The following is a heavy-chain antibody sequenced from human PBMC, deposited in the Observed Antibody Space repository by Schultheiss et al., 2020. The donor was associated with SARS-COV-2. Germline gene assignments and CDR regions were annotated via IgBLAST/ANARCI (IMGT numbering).Heavy chain of an antibody. V-gene: IGHV4-34*01. CDR3: ARVVVPAAIQSGWFDP. CDR1: GGSISSYY. J-gene: IGHJ5*02. D-gene: IGHD2-2*01. CDR2: INHSGST. Sequence: SETLSLTCTVSGGSISSYYWSWIRQPPGKGLEWIGEINHSGSTNYNPSLKSRVTISVDTSKNQFSLKLSSVTAADTAVYYCARVVVPAAIQSGWFDPWGQGTLVTVSS.